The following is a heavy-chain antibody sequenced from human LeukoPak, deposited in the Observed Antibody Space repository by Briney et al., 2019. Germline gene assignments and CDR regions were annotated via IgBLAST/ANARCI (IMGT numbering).Heavy chain of an antibody. Sequence: GGSLRLSCAASGFTANNNYMSWVRQAPGKSLQWVSLIYSGGSAYYEDSVKGRFTIPRDSSKNMVFLQMNSLRAEDTAVYYCASSGAYSDFDFWGQGTLVTVSS. V-gene: IGHV3-53*01. CDR3: ASSGAYSDFDF. J-gene: IGHJ4*02. CDR1: GFTANNNY. D-gene: IGHD3-22*01. CDR2: IYSGGSA.